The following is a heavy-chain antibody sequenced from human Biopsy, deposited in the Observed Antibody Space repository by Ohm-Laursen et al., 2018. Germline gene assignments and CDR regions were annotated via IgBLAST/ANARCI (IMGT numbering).Heavy chain of an antibody. V-gene: IGHV3-21*04. J-gene: IGHJ6*02. CDR1: GFIFSTYT. CDR2: ISSRSSDI. CDR3: AKINPSSIYYNYGMDV. Sequence: SLRLSCAASGFIFSTYTMNWVRQAPGEGLEWVSSISSRSSDIYYADSVKGRFTISRDNAKSSLYLQMNSLRVEDTAVYYCAKINPSSIYYNYGMDVWGQGTTVTVSS.